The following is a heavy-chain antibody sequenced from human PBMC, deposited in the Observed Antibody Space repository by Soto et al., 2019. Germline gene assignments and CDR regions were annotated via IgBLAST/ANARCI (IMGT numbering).Heavy chain of an antibody. V-gene: IGHV3-23*01. CDR3: AKKLLLLSRFH. D-gene: IGHD3-10*01. J-gene: IGHJ4*02. CDR2: ISGSGGST. CDR1: GFTFSSYA. Sequence: HPGGSLRLSCAASGFTFSSYAMSWVRQAPGKGLEWVSAISGSGGSTYYADSVKGRFTISRDNSKNTLYLQMDSLRAEDTAVYYCAKKLLLLSRFHWGQGTLVTVSS.